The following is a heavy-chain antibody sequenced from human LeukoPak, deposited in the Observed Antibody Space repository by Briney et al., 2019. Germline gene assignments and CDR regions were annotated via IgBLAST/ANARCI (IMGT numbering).Heavy chain of an antibody. D-gene: IGHD3-22*01. CDR3: ARQYSYDSSGYYPWDY. CDR1: GFTFSSYW. V-gene: IGHV3-74*01. J-gene: IGHJ4*02. CDR2: INSDGSST. Sequence: GGSLRLSCAGSGFTFSSYWMHWVRQAPGKGLVWVSRINSDGSSTTYADSVKGRFTISRDNAKNTLYLQMNSLRAEDTAIYYCARQYSYDSSGYYPWDYWGQGTLVTVSS.